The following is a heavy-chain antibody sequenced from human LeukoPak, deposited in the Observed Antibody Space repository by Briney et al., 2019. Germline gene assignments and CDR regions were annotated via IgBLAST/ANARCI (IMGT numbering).Heavy chain of an antibody. CDR2: ISYSGST. J-gene: IGHJ4*02. D-gene: IGHD3-22*01. CDR3: ARRYYYDSSGYYAGYDY. V-gene: IGHV4-59*08. Sequence: PSETLSLTCTVSGGSISVYYWSWIRQPPGKGLEWIGYISYSGSTTYNPSLKGRVSISIDTSKNQFSLKLTSVTAADTAVYYCARRYYYDSSGYYAGYDYWGQGTLVTVSS. CDR1: GGSISVYY.